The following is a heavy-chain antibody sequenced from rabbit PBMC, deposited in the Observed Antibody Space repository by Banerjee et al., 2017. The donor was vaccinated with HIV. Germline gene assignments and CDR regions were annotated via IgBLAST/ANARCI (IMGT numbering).Heavy chain of an antibody. D-gene: IGHD6-1*01. Sequence: QQQLEESGGDLVKPGGTLTLTCKASGIDFSSRYFMCWVRQAPGKGLEWIACIYTYNGSTSYASWAKGRFTISKTSSTTVTLQMTSLTAADTATYFCARGWTAYVYGIYYFDLWGQGTLVTVS. V-gene: IGHV1S45*01. CDR3: ARGWTAYVYGIYYFDL. CDR2: IYTYNGST. CDR1: GIDFSSRYF. J-gene: IGHJ4*01.